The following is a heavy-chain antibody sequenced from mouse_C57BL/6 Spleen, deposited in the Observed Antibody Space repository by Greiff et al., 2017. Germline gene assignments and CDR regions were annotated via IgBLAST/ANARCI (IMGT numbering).Heavy chain of an antibody. CDR3: ASGYEFAY. Sequence: VQLQQSGAELVKPGASVKLSCTASGFNIKDYYMHWVKQRTEQGLEWIGRIDPEDGETKYAPKFPGKGTITADTSSNTAYLQLSSQTSEDTAVYYCASGYEFAYWGQGTLVTVSA. CDR1: GFNIKDYY. D-gene: IGHD1-2*01. CDR2: IDPEDGET. J-gene: IGHJ3*01. V-gene: IGHV14-2*01.